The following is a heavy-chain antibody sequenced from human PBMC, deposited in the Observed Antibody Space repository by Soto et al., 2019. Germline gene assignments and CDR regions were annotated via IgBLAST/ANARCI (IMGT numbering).Heavy chain of an antibody. CDR2: IIPISDTT. CDR1: GGTFSSYA. Sequence: QVQLAQSGAEVKKPGSSVKVSCKASGGTFSSYAISWVRQAPGQGLEWMGGIIPISDTTNYAQKFQGRVTITGDESTSTAYMELSSLRSEDTAVYYCARSQGSSTSLEIYYYYYYGMDVWGQGTTVTVSS. CDR3: ARSQGSSTSLEIYYYYYYGMDV. D-gene: IGHD2-2*01. V-gene: IGHV1-69*01. J-gene: IGHJ6*02.